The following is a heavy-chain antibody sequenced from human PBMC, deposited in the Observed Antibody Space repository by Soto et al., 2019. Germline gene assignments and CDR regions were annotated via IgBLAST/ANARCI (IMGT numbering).Heavy chain of an antibody. CDR1: GYTFTRSG. J-gene: IGHJ6*02. V-gene: IGHV1-18*01. Sequence: QVQLVQSGAEVKKPGASVKVSCKASGYTFTRSGISWVRQAPGQGPEWMGWISSYNGDTNYAQTFQGKVTMTTTTSTSTAYMELRSLRSDATAVYYCAREGVAPYYYYGMDVWGHGTPVTVSS. CDR3: AREGVAPYYYYGMDV. D-gene: IGHD5-12*01. CDR2: ISSYNGDT.